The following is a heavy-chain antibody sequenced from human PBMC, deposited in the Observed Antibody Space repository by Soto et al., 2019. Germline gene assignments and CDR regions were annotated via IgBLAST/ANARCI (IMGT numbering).Heavy chain of an antibody. CDR1: GFTFSSYA. Sequence: SLRLSCAASGFTFSSYAMSWVRQAPGKGLEWVSAISGSGGSTYYADSVKGRFTISRDNSKNTLYLQMNSLRAEDTAVYYCAKYRIVVVTAIPDYWGQGTLVTVSS. V-gene: IGHV3-23*01. CDR3: AKYRIVVVTAIPDY. D-gene: IGHD2-21*02. J-gene: IGHJ4*02. CDR2: ISGSGGST.